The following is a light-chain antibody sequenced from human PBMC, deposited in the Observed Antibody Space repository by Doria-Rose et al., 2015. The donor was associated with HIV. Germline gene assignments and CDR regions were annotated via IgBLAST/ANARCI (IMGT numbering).Light chain of an antibody. CDR1: QSVSSW. CDR2: EAP. V-gene: IGKV1-5*03. Sequence: DIRVTQSPSTLSTSVGDRVTITCRASQSVSSWLAWYQQKPGKAPKLLIYEAPSLQSGVPSRFSGSGSGTEFTLTISSLQPDDFATYYCQQYNTYSWTFGQGTKVEIK. CDR3: QQYNTYSWT. J-gene: IGKJ1*01.